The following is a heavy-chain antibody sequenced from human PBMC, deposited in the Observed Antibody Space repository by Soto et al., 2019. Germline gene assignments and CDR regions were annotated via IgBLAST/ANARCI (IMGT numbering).Heavy chain of an antibody. CDR1: GFTSSSYA. CDR3: AKDLGLAAAGTPSDY. D-gene: IGHD6-13*01. CDR2: ISGSGGST. Sequence: GGSLRLSCAASGFTSSSYAMSWVRQAPGKGLEWVSAISGSGGSTYYADSVKGRFTISRDNSKNTLYLQMNSLRAEDTAVYYCAKDLGLAAAGTPSDYWGQGTLVTVSS. J-gene: IGHJ4*02. V-gene: IGHV3-23*01.